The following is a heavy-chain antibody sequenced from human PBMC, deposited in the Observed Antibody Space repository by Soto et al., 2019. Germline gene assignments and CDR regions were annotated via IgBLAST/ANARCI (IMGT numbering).Heavy chain of an antibody. CDR1: GFTFSSYG. J-gene: IGHJ6*02. D-gene: IGHD5-18*01. CDR3: AKDPVTAMAYYYYGMDV. CDR2: ISYDGSNK. V-gene: IGHV3-30*18. Sequence: PGGSLRLSCAASGFTFSSYGMHWVRQAPGKGLEWAAVISYDGSNKYYADSVKGRFTISRDNSKNTLYLQMNSLRAEDTAVYYCAKDPVTAMAYYYYGMDVWGQGTTVTVSS.